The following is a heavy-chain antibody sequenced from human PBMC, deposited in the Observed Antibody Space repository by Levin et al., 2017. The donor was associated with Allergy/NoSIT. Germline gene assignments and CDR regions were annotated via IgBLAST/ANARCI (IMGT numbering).Heavy chain of an antibody. CDR1: GFTFSSYA. J-gene: IGHJ4*02. D-gene: IGHD3-3*01. CDR2: ISGSGGST. V-gene: IGHV3-23*01. CDR3: AKWRVFGVVIPYYFDY. Sequence: GESLKISCAASGFTFSSYAMSWVRQAPGKGLEWVSAISGSGGSTYYADSVKGRFTISRDNSKNTLYLQMNSLRAEDTAVYYCAKWRVFGVVIPYYFDYWGQGTLVTVSS.